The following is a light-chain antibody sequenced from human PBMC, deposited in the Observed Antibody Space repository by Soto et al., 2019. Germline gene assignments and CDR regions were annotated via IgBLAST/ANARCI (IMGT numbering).Light chain of an antibody. V-gene: IGKV3-15*01. J-gene: IGKJ3*01. CDR2: DAS. CDR3: QQYNTWPLT. Sequence: EAVMTQSPATLSVSPGERPTLSCRASQSVSSNLAWYQQKPGQAPRLLIYDASTRATGIPARFSGSGSGTEFTPTISSLQSEDFAVYYCQQYNTWPLTFGPGTKVDLK. CDR1: QSVSSN.